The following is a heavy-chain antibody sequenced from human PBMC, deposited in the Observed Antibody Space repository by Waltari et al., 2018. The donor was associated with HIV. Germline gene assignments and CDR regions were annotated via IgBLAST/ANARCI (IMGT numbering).Heavy chain of an antibody. CDR1: GGSLSISSSH. CDR2: IYYSGST. V-gene: IGHV4-39*07. CDR3: ARYSYYYDSSGYYLSDAFDI. J-gene: IGHJ3*02. Sequence: QLQLQESGPGMVKPSETLSLTCTVSGGSLSISSSHWGWFRHPPGKGLEWIGSIYYSGSTYYNPSLKSRVTISVDTSKNQFSLKLSSVTAADTAVYYCARYSYYYDSSGYYLSDAFDIWGQGTMVTVSS. D-gene: IGHD3-22*01.